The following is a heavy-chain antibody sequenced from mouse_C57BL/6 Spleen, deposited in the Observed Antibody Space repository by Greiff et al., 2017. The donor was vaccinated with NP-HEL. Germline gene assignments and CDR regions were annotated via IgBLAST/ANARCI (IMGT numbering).Heavy chain of an antibody. CDR2: ISYSGST. Sequence: EVKLVESGPGMVKPSQSLSLTCTVTGYSITSGYDWHWIRHFPGNKLEWMGYISYSGSTNYNPSLKSRISITHDTSKNHFFLKLNSVTTEDTATYYCARRGDYGPWFAYWGQGTLVTVSA. CDR1: GYSITSGYD. CDR3: ARRGDYGPWFAY. V-gene: IGHV3-1*01. D-gene: IGHD2-4*01. J-gene: IGHJ3*01.